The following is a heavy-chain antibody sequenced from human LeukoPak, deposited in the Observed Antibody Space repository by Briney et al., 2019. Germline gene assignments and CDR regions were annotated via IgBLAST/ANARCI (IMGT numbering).Heavy chain of an antibody. CDR1: GNTFTDYY. Sequence: ASVKVSCKASGNTFTDYYMYWVRQAPGQGLEWMGWINPNSADTNYAQKLQGRVTMTRDTSISTAYMELSSLRSDDTAIYYCAKVWHTAISGWNWFDPWGQGTLVTVSS. J-gene: IGHJ5*02. V-gene: IGHV1-2*02. CDR2: INPNSADT. CDR3: AKVWHTAISGWNWFDP. D-gene: IGHD6-19*01.